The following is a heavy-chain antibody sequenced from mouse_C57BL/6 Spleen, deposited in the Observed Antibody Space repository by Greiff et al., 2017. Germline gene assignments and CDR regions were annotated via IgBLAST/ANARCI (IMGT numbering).Heavy chain of an antibody. J-gene: IGHJ1*03. Sequence: VQLQQSGPELVKPGASVKISCKASGYAFSSSWMNWVKQRPGKGLEWIGRIYPGDGDTNYNGKFKGKATLTADKSSSTAYMQLSSLTSEDSAVXVCAKAYYGNGYFDVWGTGTTVTVAS. CDR2: IYPGDGDT. V-gene: IGHV1-82*01. CDR3: AKAYYGNGYFDV. D-gene: IGHD2-10*01. CDR1: GYAFSSSW.